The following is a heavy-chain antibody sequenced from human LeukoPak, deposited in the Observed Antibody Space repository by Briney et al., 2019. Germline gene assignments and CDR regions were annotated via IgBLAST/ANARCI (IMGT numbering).Heavy chain of an antibody. J-gene: IGHJ5*02. Sequence: GASVKVSCKSSGYTFSSYGINWVRQAPGQGLEWMGWISTNNGKTNYAQKLQGRVTMTTEKSTSTAYMELRGLRSDDTAVYYCTRGAVADPYNWFDPWGQGTLVTVSS. CDR2: ISTNNGKT. CDR3: TRGAVADPYNWFDP. D-gene: IGHD6-13*01. CDR1: GYTFSSYG. V-gene: IGHV1-18*01.